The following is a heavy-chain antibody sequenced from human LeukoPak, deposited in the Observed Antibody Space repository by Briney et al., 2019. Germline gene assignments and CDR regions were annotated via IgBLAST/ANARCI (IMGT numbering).Heavy chain of an antibody. CDR1: GFTFSRNG. CDR2: ISYDGPNK. Sequence: GGSLRLSCAASGFTFSRNGMHWVRQAPGKGLEWVAVISYDGPNKYYADSVKGRFTISRDDSKSTLYLQMNSLRPEDTAVYYCAKEKLPSGYSFLTDYWGQGTLVTVSS. CDR3: AKEKLPSGYSFLTDY. V-gene: IGHV3-30*18. J-gene: IGHJ4*02. D-gene: IGHD5-18*01.